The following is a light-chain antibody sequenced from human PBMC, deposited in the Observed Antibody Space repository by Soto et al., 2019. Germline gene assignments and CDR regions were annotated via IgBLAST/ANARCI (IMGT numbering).Light chain of an antibody. J-gene: IGLJ1*01. CDR1: NSNIGAGYD. CDR3: QSYDTGLSGYV. V-gene: IGLV1-40*01. Sequence: QSVLTQPPSVSGAPGQRVTISCTGNNSNIGAGYDVHWYQQLPGTAPKALIFANNNRPSGVPDRFSASKSGTAASLAITGFETEDEADHYYQSYDTGLSGYVFGSGTKVTVL. CDR2: ANN.